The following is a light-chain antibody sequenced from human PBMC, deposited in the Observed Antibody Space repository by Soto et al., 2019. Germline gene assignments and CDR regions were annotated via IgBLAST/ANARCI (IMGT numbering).Light chain of an antibody. V-gene: IGKV3-11*01. CDR1: QSIGLA. CDR2: DAS. Sequence: IVFKQSPSALSLSPGERATLSCRASQSIGLAIAWYQHKPGQAPRLLIFDASQRATGIPARFRGSGSGTDFTLSISSLEPEDFAVYYCQQRNDRPPWPFGQGTKVAIK. CDR3: QQRNDRPPWP. J-gene: IGKJ1*01.